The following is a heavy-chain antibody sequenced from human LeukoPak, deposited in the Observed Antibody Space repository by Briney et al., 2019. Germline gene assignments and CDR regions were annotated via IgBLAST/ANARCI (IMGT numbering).Heavy chain of an antibody. V-gene: IGHV1-3*01. J-gene: IGHJ5*02. CDR1: GYTFTSYA. CDR2: INAGNGNT. D-gene: IGHD3-3*01. Sequence: ASVKVSCKASGYTFTSYAMHWVRQAPGQRLEWMGWINAGNGNTKYSQKFQGRVTITRDTSASTAYMELSSVTAADTAVYYCARGSTIFGVVTPHLGWFDPWGQGTLVTVSS. CDR3: ARGSTIFGVVTPHLGWFDP.